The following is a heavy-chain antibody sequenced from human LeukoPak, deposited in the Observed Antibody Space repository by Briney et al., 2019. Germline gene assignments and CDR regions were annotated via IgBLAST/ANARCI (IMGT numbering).Heavy chain of an antibody. CDR2: IYYSGST. J-gene: IGHJ6*03. CDR1: GYSISSGYY. V-gene: IGHV4-61*01. D-gene: IGHD5-18*01. CDR3: ARGQRGYSYGYDYYYYMDV. Sequence: SETLSLTCTASGYSISSGYYWSWIRQPPGKGLEWIGYIYYSGSTNYNPSLKSRVTISVDTSKNQFSLKLSSVTAADTAVYYCARGQRGYSYGYDYYYYMDVWGKGTTVTISS.